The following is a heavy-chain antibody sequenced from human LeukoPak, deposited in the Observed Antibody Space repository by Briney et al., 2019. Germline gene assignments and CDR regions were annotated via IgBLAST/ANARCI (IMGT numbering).Heavy chain of an antibody. CDR2: TRKKANSYTT. CDR3: ARGQPCGSDCHVAFDI. Sequence: PGGSLRLSCAASGFTCSDHYMDWVRQAPGKGLEWVARTRKKANSYTTEYGASVKGRFTISRDDSKNSLYLQMNSLKSEDTAVYYCARGQPCGSDCHVAFDIWGQGTMVTVSS. CDR1: GFTCSDHY. D-gene: IGHD2-21*02. J-gene: IGHJ3*02. V-gene: IGHV3-72*01.